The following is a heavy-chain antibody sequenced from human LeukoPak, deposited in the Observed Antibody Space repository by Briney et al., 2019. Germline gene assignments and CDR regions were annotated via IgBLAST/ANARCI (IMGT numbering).Heavy chain of an antibody. CDR2: MNPNSGNT. Sequence: ASVKVSCKASGYTFTSYDINWVRQATGQGLEWMGWMNPNSGNTGYAQKFQGRVTMTRNTSISTAYMELSSLRSEDTAVYYCARTLPYYDFWSGYYYYYYGMDVWGQGTTVTVSS. CDR3: ARTLPYYDFWSGYYYYYYGMDV. CDR1: GYTFTSYD. J-gene: IGHJ6*02. D-gene: IGHD3-3*01. V-gene: IGHV1-8*01.